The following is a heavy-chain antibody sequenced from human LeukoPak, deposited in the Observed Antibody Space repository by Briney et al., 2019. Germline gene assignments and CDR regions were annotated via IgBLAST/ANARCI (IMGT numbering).Heavy chain of an antibody. J-gene: IGHJ5*02. CDR1: GYTFTGYY. CDR2: INPDSGGT. CDR3: ARGLSGNWLDP. V-gene: IGHV1-2*02. Sequence: AASVKVSCKASGYTFTGYYIHWVRQAPGQGLEWMGWINPDSGGTNYAQKFQGRVTMTRDTSISTAYMELSRLRSDDTAVYYCARGLSGNWLDPWGQGTLVTVSS. D-gene: IGHD2-21*02.